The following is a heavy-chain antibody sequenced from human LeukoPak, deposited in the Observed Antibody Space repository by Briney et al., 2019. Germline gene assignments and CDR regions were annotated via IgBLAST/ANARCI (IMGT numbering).Heavy chain of an antibody. Sequence: PSGTLSLTCAVSGVSISSRNWWSWVRQPPGKGLEWIGEIYHSGSTNYNPSLQSRVSISVDKSKNQFSLKLTSVTAADTAMYYCAMTLSEYCSSPAIWGQGTLVTVSS. CDR2: IYHSGST. CDR3: AMTLSEYCSSPAI. J-gene: IGHJ4*02. CDR1: GVSISSRNW. D-gene: IGHD6-13*01. V-gene: IGHV4-4*02.